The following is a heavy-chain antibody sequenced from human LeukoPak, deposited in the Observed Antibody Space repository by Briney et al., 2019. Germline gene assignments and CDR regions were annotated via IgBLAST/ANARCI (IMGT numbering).Heavy chain of an antibody. V-gene: IGHV4-38-2*01. CDR3: ARHAPVRHLRYFDWLLPDFDY. CDR1: GYSISSGYY. D-gene: IGHD3-9*01. Sequence: SETLSLTCAVSGYSISSGYYWGWSRQPPGKGLEWSGSIYHSGSTYYKPSLKSRDTISVDTSKNQFSLKLSSVTAADTAVYYCARHAPVRHLRYFDWLLPDFDYWGQGTLVTVSS. CDR2: IYHSGST. J-gene: IGHJ4*02.